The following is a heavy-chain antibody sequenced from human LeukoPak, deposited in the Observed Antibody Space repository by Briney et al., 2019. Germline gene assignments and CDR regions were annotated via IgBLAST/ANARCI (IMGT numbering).Heavy chain of an antibody. Sequence: GGSLRLSCAASRFTFSSYWMTWVRQAPGKGREWVANIKQDGSEKYYVGSVKGRFTSSRDNTKNSLYLQMNSLRAEATAVYYCAREGGYGGVFDYWGQGTLVTVSS. D-gene: IGHD5-12*01. CDR1: RFTFSSYW. CDR3: AREGGYGGVFDY. CDR2: IKQDGSEK. J-gene: IGHJ4*02. V-gene: IGHV3-7*05.